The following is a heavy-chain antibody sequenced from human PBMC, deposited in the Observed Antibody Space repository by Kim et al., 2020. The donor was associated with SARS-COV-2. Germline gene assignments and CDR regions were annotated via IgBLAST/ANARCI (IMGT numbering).Heavy chain of an antibody. Sequence: SETLSLTCAVYGGSFSGYYWSWIRQPPGKGLEWIGEINHSGSTNYNPSLKSRVTISVDTSKNQFSLKLSSVTAADTAVYYCARGLSSRGDYWGQGTLVTVSS. J-gene: IGHJ4*02. D-gene: IGHD3-16*01. CDR2: INHSGST. V-gene: IGHV4-34*01. CDR3: ARGLSSRGDY. CDR1: GGSFSGYY.